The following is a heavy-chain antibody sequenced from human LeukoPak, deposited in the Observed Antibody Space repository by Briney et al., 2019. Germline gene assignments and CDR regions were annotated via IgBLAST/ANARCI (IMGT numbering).Heavy chain of an antibody. V-gene: IGHV3-30*18. Sequence: GGSLRLSCVGSGFAFNSYVMHWVRQAPGKGLEWVALISYDGTNKYYTNSVKGRFTISRDNSKNTPYLQMNSLRGEDTAMYYCAKGRNDPSGYYFDYWGQGTLLTVSS. CDR2: ISYDGTNK. CDR3: AKGRNDPSGYYFDY. CDR1: GFAFNSYV. J-gene: IGHJ4*02. D-gene: IGHD1-1*01.